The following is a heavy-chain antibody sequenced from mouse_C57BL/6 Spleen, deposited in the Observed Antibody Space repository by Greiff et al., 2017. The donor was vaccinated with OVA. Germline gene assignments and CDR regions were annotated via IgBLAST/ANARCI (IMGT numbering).Heavy chain of an antibody. J-gene: IGHJ3*01. CDR1: GFTFSDYY. CDR3: ARGYGSSSAWFAY. CDR2: INYDGSST. D-gene: IGHD1-1*01. V-gene: IGHV5-16*01. Sequence: EVQLVESEGGLVQPGSSMKLSCTASGFTFSDYYMAWVRQVPEKGLEWVANINYDGSSTYYLDSLKSRFIISRDNAKNILYLQMSSLKSEDTATYYCARGYGSSSAWFAYWGQGTLVTVSA.